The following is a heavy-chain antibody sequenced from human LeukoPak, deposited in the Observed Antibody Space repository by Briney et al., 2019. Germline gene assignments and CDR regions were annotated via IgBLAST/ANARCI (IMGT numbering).Heavy chain of an antibody. CDR2: IYYSGRT. CDR3: ARVGYSGSYGL. D-gene: IGHD1-26*01. J-gene: IGHJ4*02. Sequence: PSETLSLTCTVSGGSISNYFWTWIRQPPGKGLEWIGYIYYSGRTNYNPSLKSPVTISVDTSKNQFSLRLSSVTAADTAVYYCARVGYSGSYGLWGQGTLVTVSS. V-gene: IGHV4-59*08. CDR1: GGSISNYF.